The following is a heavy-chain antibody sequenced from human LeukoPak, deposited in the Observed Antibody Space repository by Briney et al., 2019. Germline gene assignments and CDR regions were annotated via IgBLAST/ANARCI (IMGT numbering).Heavy chain of an antibody. CDR3: ARHRSYYDSSGYYYYYGMDV. CDR1: GFTFSSYG. Sequence: PGRSLRLSCAASGFTFSSYGMHWVRQAPGKGLEWVAVIWYDGSNKYYADSVKGRFTISRDNSKNTLYLQMNSLRAEDTAVYYCARHRSYYDSSGYYYYYGMDVWGQGTTVIVSS. J-gene: IGHJ6*02. V-gene: IGHV3-33*01. D-gene: IGHD3-22*01. CDR2: IWYDGSNK.